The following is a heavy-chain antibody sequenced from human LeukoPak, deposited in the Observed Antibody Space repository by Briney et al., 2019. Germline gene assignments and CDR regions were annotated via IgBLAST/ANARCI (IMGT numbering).Heavy chain of an antibody. CDR3: ARDPLWEGYFDY. CDR2: ISYDGSNK. V-gene: IGHV3-30*01. J-gene: IGHJ4*02. Sequence: GGSLRLSCAASGFTLSSYAMHWVRQAPGKGLEWVAVISYDGSNKYYADSVKGRFTISRDNSKNTLYLQMNSLRAEDTAVYYCARDPLWEGYFDYWGQGTLVTVSS. D-gene: IGHD3-16*01. CDR1: GFTLSSYA.